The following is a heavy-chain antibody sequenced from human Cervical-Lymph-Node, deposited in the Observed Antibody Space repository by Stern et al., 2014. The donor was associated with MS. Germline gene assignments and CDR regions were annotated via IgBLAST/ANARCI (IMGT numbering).Heavy chain of an antibody. V-gene: IGHV3-74*01. CDR1: EFRFSFYW. Sequence: EVQLVQSGGGLGQPWASLRLSCVASEFRFSFYWMHWVRQAPGKGLEWVSLINSDGRSTSYADSVMGGFTIARDNTKNTLYLQMNSLRVENTAVYYCAKDLTVTTDCIDYWGQGTLVTVSS. CDR2: INSDGRST. J-gene: IGHJ4*02. D-gene: IGHD4-17*01. CDR3: AKDLTVTTDCIDY.